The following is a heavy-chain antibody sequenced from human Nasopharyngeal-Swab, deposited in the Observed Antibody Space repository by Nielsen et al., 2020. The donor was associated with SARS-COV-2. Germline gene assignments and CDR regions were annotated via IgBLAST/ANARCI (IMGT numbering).Heavy chain of an antibody. CDR3: ARGTVFGVANGMDV. Sequence: GESLKISCSVSGFTFSNSALCWVRQAPGKGLEWVSSIGRYGTDIFHADSVKGRFSVFRDAANKSIYLQMRSLRAEDTAVYYCARGTVFGVANGMDVWGQGTTVTVSS. CDR1: GFTFSNSA. J-gene: IGHJ6*02. D-gene: IGHD3-3*01. V-gene: IGHV3-21*01. CDR2: IGRYGTDI.